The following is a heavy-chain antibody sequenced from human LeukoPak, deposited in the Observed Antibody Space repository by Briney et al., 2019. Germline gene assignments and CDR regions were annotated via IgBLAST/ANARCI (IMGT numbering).Heavy chain of an antibody. CDR2: IYHSGST. J-gene: IGHJ4*02. CDR3: AGILNLYCGGDCYPFDY. Sequence: PSETLSLTCTVSGGSTINSNDYWGWIRQPPGKGLEWIGSIYHSGSTYCNPSLKSRVTISVDTSKNQFSLKLSSVTAADTAVYYCAGILNLYCGGDCYPFDYWGQGTLVTVSS. V-gene: IGHV4-39*07. CDR1: GGSTINSNDY. D-gene: IGHD2-21*02.